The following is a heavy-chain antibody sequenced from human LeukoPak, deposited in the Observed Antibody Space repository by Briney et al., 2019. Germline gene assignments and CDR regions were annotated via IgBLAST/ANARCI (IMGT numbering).Heavy chain of an antibody. CDR1: GFTFSSYA. J-gene: IGHJ4*02. V-gene: IGHV3-23*01. Sequence: PGGSLRLSCAASGFTFSSYAMSWVRQAPGKGLEWVSAISGSGGSTYYADSVKGRFTISRDNSTNTLYLQMNSLRAEDTAVYYCAKSMVRGVIISSFDYWGQGTLVTVSS. D-gene: IGHD3-10*01. CDR2: ISGSGGST. CDR3: AKSMVRGVIISSFDY.